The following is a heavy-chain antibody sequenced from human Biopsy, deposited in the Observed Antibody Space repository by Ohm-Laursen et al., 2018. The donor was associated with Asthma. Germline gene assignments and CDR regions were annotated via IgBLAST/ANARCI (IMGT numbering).Heavy chain of an antibody. CDR3: ARGDSSGWSHYYFDY. J-gene: IGHJ4*02. Sequence: SLRLSCSASGFTFSSYGMHWVRQAPGKGLEWVAVIWYDGSNKYYADSVKGRFTISRDFYKNTLYLQMDSLRAEDTAVYYCARGDSSGWSHYYFDYWGQGTLVTVSS. V-gene: IGHV3-33*03. D-gene: IGHD6-19*01. CDR2: IWYDGSNK. CDR1: GFTFSSYG.